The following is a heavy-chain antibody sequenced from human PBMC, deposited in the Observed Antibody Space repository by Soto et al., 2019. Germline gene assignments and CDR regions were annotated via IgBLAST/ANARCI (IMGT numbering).Heavy chain of an antibody. CDR2: IIPIFGTA. CDR3: ARRRGYCSSTSCYTTGWFDP. Sequence: SVKVSCKASGGTFSSYAISWVRQAPGQGLEWMGGIIPIFGTANYAQKFQGRVTITADESTSTAYMELSSLRSEDTAVYYCARRRGYCSSTSCYTTGWFDPWGQGTLVTVSS. D-gene: IGHD2-2*02. J-gene: IGHJ5*02. V-gene: IGHV1-69*13. CDR1: GGTFSSYA.